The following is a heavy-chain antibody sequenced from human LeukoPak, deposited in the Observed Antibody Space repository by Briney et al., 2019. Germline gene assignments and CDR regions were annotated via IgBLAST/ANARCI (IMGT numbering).Heavy chain of an antibody. J-gene: IGHJ4*02. CDR3: ARRYCSSTSCHYFDY. CDR2: MNPNSGNT. D-gene: IGHD2-2*01. V-gene: IGHV1-8*01. CDR1: GFTFTTHD. Sequence: ASVTVSCKASGFTFTTHDYNWVRQATGQGLEWMGWMNPNSGNTGYAQKFQGRVTMTRNTSISTAFMELSSLRFEDTAVFYCARRYCSSTSCHYFDYWGQGTLVTVSS.